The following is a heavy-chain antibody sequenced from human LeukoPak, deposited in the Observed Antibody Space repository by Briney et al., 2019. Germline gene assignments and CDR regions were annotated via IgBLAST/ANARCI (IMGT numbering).Heavy chain of an antibody. CDR1: GYTLTELS. V-gene: IGHV1-24*01. D-gene: IGHD3-16*01. CDR3: ARVGSMTTLDY. Sequence: ASVKVSCKVSGYTLTELSMHWVRQAPGKGLEWMGGFDPEDGETIYAQKFQGRVTMTRDTSTSTVYMELSSLRSEDTAVYYCARVGSMTTLDYWGQGTLVTVSS. CDR2: FDPEDGET. J-gene: IGHJ4*02.